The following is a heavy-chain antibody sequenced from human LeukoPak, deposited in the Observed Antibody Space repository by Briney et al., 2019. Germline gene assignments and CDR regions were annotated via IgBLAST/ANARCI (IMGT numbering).Heavy chain of an antibody. J-gene: IGHJ4*02. CDR3: ARDYPPADPASAAAGTGGFDY. V-gene: IGHV3-66*01. CDR2: IYSGGST. Sequence: PGGSLRLSCAASGFTVSSNYMSWVRQAPGKGLEWVSVIYSGGSTYYADSVKGRFTISRDNSKNTLYLQMNSLRAEDTAVYYCARDYPPADPASAAAGTGGFDYWGQGTLVTVSS. CDR1: GFTVSSNY. D-gene: IGHD6-13*01.